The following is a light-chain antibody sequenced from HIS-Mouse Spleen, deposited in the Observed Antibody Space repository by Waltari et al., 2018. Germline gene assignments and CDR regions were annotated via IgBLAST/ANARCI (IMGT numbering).Light chain of an antibody. CDR1: SSDVGGYNY. J-gene: IGLJ1*01. V-gene: IGLV2-8*01. Sequence: QSALTQPPSASGSPGQSVTISCTGTSSDVGGYNYVSWYQQHPGKAPKLMNYEVSKRPSRLPDRFSGSKSGNTASLTVSALQAEDEADYYCSAYAGSNTPFVFGTGTKVTVL. CDR2: EVS. CDR3: SAYAGSNTPFV.